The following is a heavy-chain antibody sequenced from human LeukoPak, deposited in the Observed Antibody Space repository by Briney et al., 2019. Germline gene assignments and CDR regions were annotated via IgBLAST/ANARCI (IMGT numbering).Heavy chain of an antibody. CDR2: ISSSSSYI. D-gene: IGHD6-13*01. V-gene: IGHV3-21*01. Sequence: PGGSLRLSCAASGFTFSSYSMNWVRQAPGKGLEWVSSISSSSSYIYYADSVKGRFTISRDNAKNSLYLQMNSLRAEDTAVYYCARPRKVLAAAVYYMDVWGKGTTVTVSS. J-gene: IGHJ6*03. CDR3: ARPRKVLAAAVYYMDV. CDR1: GFTFSSYS.